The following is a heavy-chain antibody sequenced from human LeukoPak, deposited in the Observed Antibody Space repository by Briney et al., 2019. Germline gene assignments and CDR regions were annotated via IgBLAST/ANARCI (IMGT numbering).Heavy chain of an antibody. J-gene: IGHJ6*02. V-gene: IGHV3-7*03. D-gene: IGHD3-16*01. CDR2: INHNGNVN. CDR3: ARGGGLDV. CDR1: GFTFSSYW. Sequence: GGSLRLSCAASGFTFSSYWMNWTRQAPGKGLEWVAGINHNGNVNYYVDSVKGRFTISRDNAKNSLYLQMSNLRAEDTAVYFCARGGGLDVWGQGATVTVSS.